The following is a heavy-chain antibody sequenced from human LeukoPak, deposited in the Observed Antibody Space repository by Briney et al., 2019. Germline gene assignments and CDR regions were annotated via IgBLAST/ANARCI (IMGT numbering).Heavy chain of an antibody. CDR2: INSDGSST. CDR1: GFTFSSQW. D-gene: IGHD3-10*01. J-gene: IGHJ3*02. V-gene: IGHV3-74*01. Sequence: GGSLRLSCAASGFTFSSQWMHWVRQDAGKGLVLVSRINSDGSSTGSADSVKGRFTISRDNAKNTLYLQMNSLRGEDTAVYYCARAYGSGTYGAFDIWGQGTKVTVSS. CDR3: ARAYGSGTYGAFDI.